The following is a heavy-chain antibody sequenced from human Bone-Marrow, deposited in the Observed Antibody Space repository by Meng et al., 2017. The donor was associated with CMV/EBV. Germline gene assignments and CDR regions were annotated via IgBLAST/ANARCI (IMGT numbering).Heavy chain of an antibody. CDR3: ARDRCKTCSSGWWFGP. J-gene: IGHJ5*02. Sequence: ASVKVSCKASGYTFTGYCMHWERQAPGQGLEWMGWINSYNDEAFYSHKLQDRLTMTMDTSTDTAYMELRGLRSDDTAVYYCARDRCKTCSSGWWFGPWGQGTLVTVSS. V-gene: IGHV1/OR15-2*02. D-gene: IGHD1-26*01. CDR1: GYTFTGYC. CDR2: INSYNDEA.